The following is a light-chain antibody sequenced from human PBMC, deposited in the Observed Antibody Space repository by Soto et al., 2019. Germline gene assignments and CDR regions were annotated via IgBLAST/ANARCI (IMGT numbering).Light chain of an antibody. J-gene: IGKJ2*01. CDR1: QTSSSY. CDR2: AAS. Sequence: DIQMTQSPSSLSASVGDRVTITCRASQTSSSYLNWYQQKPGKAPKLLIYAASTLQSGVPSRFSGSGSGTDFTLTISSLQPEDFATYYCQQSYGTPYTFGQGTKVDIK. CDR3: QQSYGTPYT. V-gene: IGKV1-39*01.